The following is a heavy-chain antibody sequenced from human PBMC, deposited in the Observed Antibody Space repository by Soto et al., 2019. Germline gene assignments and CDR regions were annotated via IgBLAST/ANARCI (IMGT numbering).Heavy chain of an antibody. D-gene: IGHD6-19*01. CDR3: AKDYSSGPVDY. CDR1: GVTFSSYG. Sequence: GGSLRLSCAASGVTFSSYGMHWVRQAPGKGLEWVAVISYDGSNKYYADSVKGRFTISRDNSKNTLYLQMNSLRAEDTAVYYCAKDYSSGPVDYWGQGTLVTVSS. V-gene: IGHV3-30*18. J-gene: IGHJ4*02. CDR2: ISYDGSNK.